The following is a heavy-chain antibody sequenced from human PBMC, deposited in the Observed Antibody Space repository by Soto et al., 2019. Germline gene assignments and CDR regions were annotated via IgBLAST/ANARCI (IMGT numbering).Heavy chain of an antibody. CDR3: ARGLVVPAAIGGVDV. D-gene: IGHD2-2*02. V-gene: IGHV3-13*01. J-gene: IGHJ6*04. Sequence: GGSLRLSCAASGFTFSSYDMHWVRQATGKGLEWVSAIGTAGDTYYPGSVKGRFTISRENAKNSLYLQMNSLRAGDTAVYYCARGLVVPAAIGGVDVWGKGTTVTVSS. CDR1: GFTFSSYD. CDR2: IGTAGDT.